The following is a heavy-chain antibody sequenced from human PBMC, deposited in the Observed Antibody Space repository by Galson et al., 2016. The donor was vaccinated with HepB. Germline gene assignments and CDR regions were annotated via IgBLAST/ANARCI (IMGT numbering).Heavy chain of an antibody. CDR2: ISYGGGSHK. V-gene: IGHV3-30-3*01. J-gene: IGHJ6*02. Sequence: SLRLSCAASGFTFSTYAIHWVRQAPGQGLEWVIVISYGGGSHKYFADPVTSRFTISRDNSKNTVYLQMNSLRAEDTAVYYCAKALAGGGSDLGGVYGMDVWGQGTTVTVSS. D-gene: IGHD5-12*01. CDR1: GFTFSTYA. CDR3: AKALAGGGSDLGGVYGMDV.